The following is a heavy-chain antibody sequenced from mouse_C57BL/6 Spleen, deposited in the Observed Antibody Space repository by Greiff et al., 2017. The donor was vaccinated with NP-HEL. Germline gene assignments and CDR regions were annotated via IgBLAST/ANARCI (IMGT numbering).Heavy chain of an antibody. D-gene: IGHD3-1*01. V-gene: IGHV1-26*01. CDR3: ARSGLRLDY. CDR1: GYTFTDYY. CDR2: INPNNGGT. J-gene: IGHJ2*01. Sequence: VQLQQSGPELVKPGASVKISCKASGYTFTDYYMNWVKQSHGKSLEWIGDINPNNGGTSYNQKFKGKATLTVDKSSSTAYMELRSLTSEDSAVYYCARSGLRLDYWGQGTTLTVSS.